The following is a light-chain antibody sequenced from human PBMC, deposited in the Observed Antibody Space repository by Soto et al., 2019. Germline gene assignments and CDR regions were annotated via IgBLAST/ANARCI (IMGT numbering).Light chain of an antibody. CDR2: AAS. V-gene: IGKV1-39*01. J-gene: IGKJ1*01. CDR1: QSVSGTY. CDR3: QQGYSSTPT. Sequence: DIHITQYPSSLSESVADRVTITCRASQSVSGTYLNWYQHKPGKAPKLLIYAASSMQRGVRSRFRGRLSGTDFTLTISGLQPEACATNCWQQGYSSTPTFGQGTKV.